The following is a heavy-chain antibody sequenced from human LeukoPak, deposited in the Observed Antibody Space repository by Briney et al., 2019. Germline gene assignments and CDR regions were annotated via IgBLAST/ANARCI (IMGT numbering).Heavy chain of an antibody. CDR3: ARVTSSWFLDK. J-gene: IGHJ4*02. CDR2: IWYDGSNK. V-gene: IGHV3-33*07. CDR1: GFTLSRYG. D-gene: IGHD6-13*01. Sequence: GRSLRLSCAASGFTLSRYGTNWVRQAPGKGLEWVAVIWYDGSNKYYADSVKGRFTISRDNSKNTLYLQMNSLRAEDTALYYCARVTSSWFLDKWGQGTLVTVSS.